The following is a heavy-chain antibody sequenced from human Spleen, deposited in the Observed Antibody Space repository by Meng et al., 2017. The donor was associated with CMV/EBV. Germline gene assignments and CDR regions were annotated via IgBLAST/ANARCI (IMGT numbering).Heavy chain of an antibody. CDR2: ISAYNGNT. V-gene: IGHV1-18*01. CDR1: GYTFTSYG. CDR3: ARDDRRNDAFDI. Sequence: ASVKVSCKASGYTFTSYGISWVRQAPGQGLEWMGWISAYNGNTNYVRKLQGRVTMTTDTSTSTAYMELRSLRSDDTAVYYCARDDRRNDAFDIWGQGTMVTVSS. J-gene: IGHJ3*02.